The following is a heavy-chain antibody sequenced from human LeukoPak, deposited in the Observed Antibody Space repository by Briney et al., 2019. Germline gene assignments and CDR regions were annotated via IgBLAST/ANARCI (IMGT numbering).Heavy chain of an antibody. Sequence: PGGSLRLSCAASGFTFSSYSMNWVRQAPGKGLEWVSSISSSSSYIYYADSVKGRFTISRDNAKNSLYLQMNSLRAEDTAVYYCARERGEVPAATRSYYGMDVWGQGTTVTVSS. J-gene: IGHJ6*02. D-gene: IGHD2-2*01. CDR3: ARERGEVPAATRSYYGMDV. CDR1: GFTFSSYS. V-gene: IGHV3-21*01. CDR2: ISSSSSYI.